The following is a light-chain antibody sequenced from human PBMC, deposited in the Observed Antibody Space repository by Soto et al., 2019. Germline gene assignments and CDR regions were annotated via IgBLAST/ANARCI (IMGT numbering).Light chain of an antibody. Sequence: EIVLTQSPGTLSLSPGERATLSCRASQSVSSFLAWYQQKPGQAPRLLIYDASNRATGIPTRFSGSGSGTDFTLTNSRLSPEDFAFYYCQPRCNWPSFGPGTKVDI. CDR2: DAS. J-gene: IGKJ3*01. CDR3: QPRCNWPS. V-gene: IGKV3-11*01. CDR1: QSVSSF.